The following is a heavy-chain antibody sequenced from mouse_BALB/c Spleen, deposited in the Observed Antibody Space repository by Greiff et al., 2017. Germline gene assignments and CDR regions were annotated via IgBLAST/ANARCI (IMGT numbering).Heavy chain of an antibody. D-gene: IGHD3-3*01. V-gene: IGHV14-4*02. CDR1: GFNIKDYY. Sequence: EVKLQESGAELVRSGASVKLSCTASGFNIKDYYMHWVKQRPEQGLEWIGWIDPENGDTEYAPKFQGKATMTADTSSNTAYLQLSSLTSEDTAVYYCAREEGIYAMDDRGQGTSVTVSS. CDR3: AREEGIYAMDD. CDR2: IDPENGDT. J-gene: IGHJ4*01.